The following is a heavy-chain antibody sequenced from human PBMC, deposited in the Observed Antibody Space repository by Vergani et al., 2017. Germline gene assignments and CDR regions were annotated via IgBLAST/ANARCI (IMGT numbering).Heavy chain of an antibody. J-gene: IGHJ4*02. D-gene: IGHD4-23*01. CDR2: ISWNRGSI. CDR3: SSSFTGLGDGNDYFDY. CDR1: GFTFDDYA. Sequence: EVQLVESGGGLVQPGRSLRLSCAASGFTFDDYAMHWVRQAPGKGLEWVSGISWNRGSIGYADAVKGRVTISRDSAKNSLYLQMNSLRAEDTSLYYCSSSFTGLGDGNDYFDYWGQGTLVTVSS. V-gene: IGHV3-9*01.